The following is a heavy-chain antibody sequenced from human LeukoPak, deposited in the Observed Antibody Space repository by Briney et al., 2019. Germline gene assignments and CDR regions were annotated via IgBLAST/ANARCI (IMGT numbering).Heavy chain of an antibody. D-gene: IGHD4-23*01. CDR2: INPDKGDT. CDR1: GFTFSGYY. J-gene: IGHJ4*02. Sequence: GASVKVSCKASGFTFSGYYFHWLRQTPGQGFEWMGWINPDKGDTNFTQKFSGRVTLTRDTSMTTVYMELKSLTFDDSAVYFCARDLAPYGGYSILAYWGQGTLITVSS. CDR3: ARDLAPYGGYSILAY. V-gene: IGHV1-2*02.